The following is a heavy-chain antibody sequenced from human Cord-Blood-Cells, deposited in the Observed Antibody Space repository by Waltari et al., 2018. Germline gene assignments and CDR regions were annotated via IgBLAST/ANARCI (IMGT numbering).Heavy chain of an antibody. CDR3: ARLWLRYFDY. J-gene: IGHJ4*02. CDR1: GYSISSGYY. Sequence: QVQLQESGPGLVKPSETLSLTCAVSGYSISSGYYWGWIRQPPGKGLEWIGSIYHSGSTSDNPTLKSRVTISVDTSKNQFSLKLSSVTSADTAVYYCARLWLRYFDYWGQGTLVTVSS. CDR2: IYHSGST. V-gene: IGHV4-38-2*01. D-gene: IGHD5-12*01.